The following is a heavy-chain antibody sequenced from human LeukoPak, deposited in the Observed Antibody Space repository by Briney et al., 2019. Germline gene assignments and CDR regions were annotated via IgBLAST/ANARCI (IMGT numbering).Heavy chain of an antibody. D-gene: IGHD6-25*01. CDR1: GFTFSSYA. Sequence: PGGSLRLSCAASGFTFSSYAMSWVRQAPGKGLEWVSAISGSGGSTYYADSVKGRFTISRDNSKNTLYLQMNSLRAEDTAVYYCAKAAQRLSGYYYYYGMDVWGQGTTVTVSS. J-gene: IGHJ6*02. CDR2: ISGSGGST. CDR3: AKAAQRLSGYYYYYGMDV. V-gene: IGHV3-23*01.